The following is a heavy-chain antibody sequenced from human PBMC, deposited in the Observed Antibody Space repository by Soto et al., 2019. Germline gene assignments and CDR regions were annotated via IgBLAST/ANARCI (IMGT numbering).Heavy chain of an antibody. CDR2: TYYDGTA. V-gene: IGHV4-39*01. CDR3: TGHPSADTS. Sequence: QLQLLESGPGLVEPSESLSLTCTVSGVPISTSDFYWGWVRQPPGKGLEWLGSTYYDGTAYYNPSLRSRPTISVDTCNNQLSLKLRPGTAAGTAVYCCTGHPSADTSWGRGTLFTVS. CDR1: GVPISTSDFY. J-gene: IGHJ5*02. D-gene: IGHD2-2*01.